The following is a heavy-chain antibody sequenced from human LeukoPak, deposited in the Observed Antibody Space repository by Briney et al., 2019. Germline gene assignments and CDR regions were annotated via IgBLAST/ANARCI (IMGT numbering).Heavy chain of an antibody. D-gene: IGHD4-23*01. CDR2: TNANTGNP. Sequence: ASVKVSCKASGYTFTSYAMNWVRQAPGQGLEWMGWTNANTGNPTYAQGFTGRFVFSLDASVSTAYLQISSLKAEDTAVYYCARGSRVKDYYMDVWGKGTTVTVSS. CDR1: GYTFTSYA. J-gene: IGHJ6*03. CDR3: ARGSRVKDYYMDV. V-gene: IGHV7-4-1*02.